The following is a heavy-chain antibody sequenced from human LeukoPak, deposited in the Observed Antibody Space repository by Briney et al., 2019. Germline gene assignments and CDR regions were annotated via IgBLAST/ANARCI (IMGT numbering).Heavy chain of an antibody. J-gene: IGHJ5*02. CDR2: TYFTGST. CDR3: ARVSPSMPIAAAVESWFDP. CDR1: GDSVISGDYR. D-gene: IGHD6-13*01. Sequence: SETLSLTCTVSGDSVISGDYRWTWIRQPPGKGLEWIGYTYFTGSTYFNPSLKRRVAISIDTSKNQFSLQLTSVTVADTAVYYCARVSPSMPIAAAVESWFDPWGQGTLVTVSS. V-gene: IGHV4-30-4*01.